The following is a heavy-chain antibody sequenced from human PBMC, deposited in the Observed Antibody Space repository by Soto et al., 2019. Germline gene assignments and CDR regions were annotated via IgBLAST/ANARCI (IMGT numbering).Heavy chain of an antibody. CDR2: ISGSGGST. D-gene: IGHD2-15*01. J-gene: IGHJ5*02. CDR3: ARTIYCSGSTCYNNWFDP. Sequence: GGSLRLSCAASGFTFSSYAMSWVRQAPGKGLEWVSAISGSGGSTYYADSVKGRFTISRDNSKNTLYLQMNSLRAEDTALYYCARTIYCSGSTCYNNWFDPWGQGTLVTVSS. CDR1: GFTFSSYA. V-gene: IGHV3-23*01.